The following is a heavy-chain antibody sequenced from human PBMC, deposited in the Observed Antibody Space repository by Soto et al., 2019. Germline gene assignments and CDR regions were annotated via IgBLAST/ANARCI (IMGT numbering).Heavy chain of an antibody. Sequence: GGSLRLSCAASGFTFSSYWMSWVRQAPGKGLEWVAKIKQGGSEKYYVDSVKGRFTISRDNSRNTLYLEMNSLRAEDTAVYYCARYIPGVRYYGMDVWGQGTTVTVSS. D-gene: IGHD2-2*01. CDR1: GFTFSSYW. V-gene: IGHV3-7*05. J-gene: IGHJ6*02. CDR3: ARYIPGVRYYGMDV. CDR2: IKQGGSEK.